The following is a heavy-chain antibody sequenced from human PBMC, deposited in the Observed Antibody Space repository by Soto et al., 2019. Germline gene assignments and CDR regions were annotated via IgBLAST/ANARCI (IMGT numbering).Heavy chain of an antibody. CDR2: ISSSGSTI. D-gene: IGHD3-9*01. Sequence: PGGSLRLSCAASGFTFSDYYMSWIRQAPGKGLEWVSYISSSGSTIYYADSVKGRFTISRDNAKNSLYLQMNSLRAEDTAVYYCARGKKTNYDILTGYSPFDYWGQGTLVTVSS. CDR1: GFTFSDYY. CDR3: ARGKKTNYDILTGYSPFDY. V-gene: IGHV3-11*01. J-gene: IGHJ4*02.